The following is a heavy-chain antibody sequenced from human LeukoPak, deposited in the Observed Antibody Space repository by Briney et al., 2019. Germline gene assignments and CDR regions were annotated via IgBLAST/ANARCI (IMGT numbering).Heavy chain of an antibody. J-gene: IGHJ4*02. CDR2: IKKDGSEK. D-gene: IGHD6-19*01. CDR3: EGSAGY. Sequence: GGSLRLSCAASGFTFGNYWMSWVRQAPGKGLEWVANIKKDGSEKYYVDSVKGRFTISRDNAKNSLYLQMNSLRVEDTAVYYCEGSAGYWGQGTLVTVSS. V-gene: IGHV3-7*01. CDR1: GFTFGNYW.